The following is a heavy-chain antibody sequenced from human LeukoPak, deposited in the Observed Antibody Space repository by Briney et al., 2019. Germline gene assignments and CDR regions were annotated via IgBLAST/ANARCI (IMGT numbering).Heavy chain of an antibody. V-gene: IGHV1-18*04. D-gene: IGHD5-12*01. CDR2: ISAYNGNT. CDR1: GYTFTSHF. CDR3: ARDSGTQVATGEEHWFDP. J-gene: IGHJ5*02. Sequence: ASVKVSCKASGYTFTSHFMHWVRQAPGQGLEWMGWISAYNGNTNYAQKLQGRVTMTTDTSTSTAYMELRSLRSDDTAVYYCARDSGTQVATGEEHWFDPWGQGTLVTVSS.